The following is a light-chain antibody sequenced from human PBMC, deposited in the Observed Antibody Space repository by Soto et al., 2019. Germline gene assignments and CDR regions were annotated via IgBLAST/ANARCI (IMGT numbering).Light chain of an antibody. CDR1: QSVSSS. J-gene: IGKJ4*01. Sequence: EIVLTQSPATLSVSPGETATLSCRASQSVSSSVAWYQQKPGRAPRLLISGASTRATGIPARFSGSGSGTDFTLTISSLQSEDFAVYYSQQYNAWPPLTFGGGTKVEIK. V-gene: IGKV3-15*01. CDR3: QQYNAWPPLT. CDR2: GAS.